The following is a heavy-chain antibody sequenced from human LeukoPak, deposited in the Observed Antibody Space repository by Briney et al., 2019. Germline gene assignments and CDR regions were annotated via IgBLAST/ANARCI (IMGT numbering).Heavy chain of an antibody. CDR2: IKGDGSVK. CDR1: GFTFSFHW. CDR3: ASNNDWSFDF. J-gene: IGHJ4*02. D-gene: IGHD3-9*01. Sequence: PGGSLRLSCSGSGFTFSFHWMSWLRKAPGKGLEWVANIKGDGSVKNYGDTVNGRFTVSRDNAKNSLYLQMNSLRVEDTAVYYCASNNDWSFDFGGQGTLVTVSS. V-gene: IGHV3-7*05.